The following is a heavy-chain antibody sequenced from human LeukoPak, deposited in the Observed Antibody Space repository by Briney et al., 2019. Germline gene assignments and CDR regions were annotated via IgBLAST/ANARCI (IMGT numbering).Heavy chain of an antibody. Sequence: GGSLRLTCTASGFTFSSTGMHWVRQAPGKGLEWVSYIRYDGNNKYYGDSVKGRLTVSRDNSKNTLYLQMNSLRVEDTAVYYCARTYNPDYWGQGTLVTVSS. V-gene: IGHV3-30*02. CDR3: ARTYNPDY. D-gene: IGHD1-14*01. J-gene: IGHJ4*02. CDR1: GFTFSSTG. CDR2: IRYDGNNK.